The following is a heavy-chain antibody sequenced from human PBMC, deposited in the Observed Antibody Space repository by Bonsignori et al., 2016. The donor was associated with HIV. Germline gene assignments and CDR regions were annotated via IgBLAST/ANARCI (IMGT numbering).Heavy chain of an antibody. V-gene: IGHV3-23*01. CDR2: ISGSGGST. D-gene: IGHD2-2*01. J-gene: IGHJ6*03. CDR3: AKVHPDCSSTSCWYYYYYYYMDV. Sequence: WIRQPPGKGLEWVSAISGSGGSTYYADSVKGRFTISRDNSKNTLYLQMNSLRAEDTAVYYCAKVHPDCSSTSCWYYYYYYYMDVWGKGTTVTVSS.